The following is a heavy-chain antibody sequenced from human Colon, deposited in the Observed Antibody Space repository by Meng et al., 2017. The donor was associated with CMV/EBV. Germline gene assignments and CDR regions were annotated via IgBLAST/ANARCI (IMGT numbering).Heavy chain of an antibody. Sequence: QVQLVLSGAGVQKPGASVKVSCKASGYTFTGYYMHWVRQAPGQGLEWMGWINPNSGGTNYAQKFQGRVTMTRDTSISTAYMELSRLRSDDTAVYYCATVSSGYYLYFQHWGQGTLVTVSS. CDR1: GYTFTGYY. CDR2: INPNSGGT. V-gene: IGHV1-2*02. CDR3: ATVSSGYYLYFQH. J-gene: IGHJ1*01. D-gene: IGHD3-22*01.